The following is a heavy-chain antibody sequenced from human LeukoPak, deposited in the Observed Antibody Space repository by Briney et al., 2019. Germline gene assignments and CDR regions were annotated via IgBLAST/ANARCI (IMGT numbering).Heavy chain of an antibody. CDR3: AKDSPVATR. Sequence: GGSLRLSCAASGFTFSSYAMSWVRQAPGKGLAWVSSITDSGDGEYYADSVKGRFTISRDDSKNTLYLQMNSLRAEDTAVYYCAKDSPVATRWGQGTLVTVSS. CDR2: ITDSGDGE. CDR1: GFTFSSYA. J-gene: IGHJ4*02. D-gene: IGHD1-26*01. V-gene: IGHV3-23*01.